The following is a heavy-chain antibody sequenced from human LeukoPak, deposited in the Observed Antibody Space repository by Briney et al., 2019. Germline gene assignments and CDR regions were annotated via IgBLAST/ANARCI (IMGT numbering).Heavy chain of an antibody. CDR3: ASPVRGYSGYDSHFDY. V-gene: IGHV1-69*01. J-gene: IGHJ4*02. CDR1: GGTFSSYA. Sequence: SVKVSCKASGGTFSSYAISWVRQAPGQGLEWMGGIIPIFGTANYAQKFQGRVTITADESTSTAYMELSSLRSEDTAVYYCASPVRGYSGYDSHFDYWGQGTLVTVSS. D-gene: IGHD5-12*01. CDR2: IIPIFGTA.